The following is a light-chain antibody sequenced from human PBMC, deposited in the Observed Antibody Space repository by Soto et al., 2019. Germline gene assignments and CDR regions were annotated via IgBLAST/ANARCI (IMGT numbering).Light chain of an antibody. J-gene: IGKJ5*01. V-gene: IGKV3-15*01. Sequence: EIVMTQSPAALSVSPGERATLSCRASQSVTTNLAWYQQKPGQAPRLLIYGASTRANGIPARFSGSGSGTEFTLTISSLQSEDFAVYYCQQYTKWPSGTSGQGKRLE. CDR2: GAS. CDR1: QSVTTN. CDR3: QQYTKWPSGT.